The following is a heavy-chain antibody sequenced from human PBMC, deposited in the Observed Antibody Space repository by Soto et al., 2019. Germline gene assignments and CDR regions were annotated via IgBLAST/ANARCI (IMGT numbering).Heavy chain of an antibody. Sequence: PXESRKVTCQCSGDSFTSYWVGLVRQMPGKGLEWMGIIYPGDSDTRYSPSFQGQVTISADKSISTAYLQWSSLKASDTAMYYCARKVGTIRTPYGMDVWGQGTTVTVSS. V-gene: IGHV5-51*01. CDR1: GDSFTSYW. J-gene: IGHJ6*02. D-gene: IGHD5-12*01. CDR3: ARKVGTIRTPYGMDV. CDR2: IYPGDSDT.